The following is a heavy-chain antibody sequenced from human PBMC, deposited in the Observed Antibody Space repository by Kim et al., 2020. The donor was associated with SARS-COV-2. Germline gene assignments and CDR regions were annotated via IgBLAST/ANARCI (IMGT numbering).Heavy chain of an antibody. Sequence: SETLSLTCAVSGDSITSSNWWSWVRQSPGKGLEWIGEIHHSGNTNYNPSLKSRVTISVDKSKNQFSLKLSSVTAADTAVYYYARLRTDTGSYFRFDYWSRGTLVTVSS. CDR1: GDSITSSNW. CDR3: ARLRTDTGSYFRFDY. J-gene: IGHJ4*02. D-gene: IGHD1-26*01. CDR2: IHHSGNT. V-gene: IGHV4-4*02.